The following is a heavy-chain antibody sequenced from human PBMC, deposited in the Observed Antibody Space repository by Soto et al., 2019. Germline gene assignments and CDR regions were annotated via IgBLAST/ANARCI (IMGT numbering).Heavy chain of an antibody. CDR3: AKGGGRGYYWVDY. CDR1: GFSFSSSA. J-gene: IGHJ4*02. Sequence: QVQLVESGGGVVQPGRSLRLSCAASGFSFSSSAMYWVRQAPGEGLQWVAVISYDGSNKYYVDSVKGRFTISRDNSKNTLYLQMSSLRIEDTAVYFCAKGGGRGYYWVDYWGQGTLVTVSS. CDR2: ISYDGSNK. D-gene: IGHD3-22*01. V-gene: IGHV3-30*18.